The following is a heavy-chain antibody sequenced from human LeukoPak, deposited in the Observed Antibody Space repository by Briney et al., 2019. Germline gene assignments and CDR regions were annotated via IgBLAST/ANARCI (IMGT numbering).Heavy chain of an antibody. CDR1: GFTFSTYS. J-gene: IGHJ4*02. D-gene: IGHD2-21*02. CDR2: ISSSSSTI. CDR3: ATLRVVVTATGLDY. Sequence: GGSLRLSCAASGFTFSTYSMNWVRQAPGKGLEWVSYISSSSSTIYYADSVKGRFTISRDNAKNSLYLQMNCLRDEDTAVYYCATLRVVVTATGLDYWGQGILVTVSS. V-gene: IGHV3-48*02.